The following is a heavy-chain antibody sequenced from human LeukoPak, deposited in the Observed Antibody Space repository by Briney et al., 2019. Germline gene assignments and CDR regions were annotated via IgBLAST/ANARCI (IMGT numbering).Heavy chain of an antibody. V-gene: IGHV4-39*02. CDR2: IHYTGRT. D-gene: IGHD2-15*01. CDR3: AREVGYCSGGTCSSLDYFDY. CDR1: GGSISSNSHY. Sequence: SETLSLTCSVSGGSISSNSHYWGWIRQPPGKGLEWIGTIHYTGRTYYNASLKSRVTISVDTSKNQFSLRLTSVTAADTAVYYCAREVGYCSGGTCSSLDYFDYWGQGTLVPVPS. J-gene: IGHJ4*02.